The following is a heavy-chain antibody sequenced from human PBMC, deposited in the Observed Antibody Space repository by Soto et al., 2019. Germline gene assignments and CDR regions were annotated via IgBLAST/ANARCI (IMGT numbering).Heavy chain of an antibody. J-gene: IGHJ3*02. D-gene: IGHD2-15*01. CDR3: VKDPAPYCSGGSCYSLGYTFDI. V-gene: IGHV3-64D*06. CDR2: ISSNGGST. CDR1: GFTFSSYA. Sequence: GGSLRLSCSASGFTFSSYAMHWVRQAPGKGLEYVSAISSNGGSTYYADSVKGRFTISRDNSKNPLYLQMSSLRAEDTAVYYCVKDPAPYCSGGSCYSLGYTFDIWGQGTMVTVSS.